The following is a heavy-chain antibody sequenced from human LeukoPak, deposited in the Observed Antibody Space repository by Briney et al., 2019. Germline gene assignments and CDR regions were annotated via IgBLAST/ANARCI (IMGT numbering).Heavy chain of an antibody. J-gene: IGHJ6*04. CDR1: GFTFSSYA. Sequence: GGSLRLSCATSGFTFSSYAMHWVRQAPGKGLEWVAVISYDGSNKYYADSVKGRFTISRDNSKNTLYLQMNSLRAEDTAVYYCARDGPEWLGDHGPQRLYFLGMDVWGKGTTVTVSS. V-gene: IGHV3-30*04. CDR3: ARDGPEWLGDHGPQRLYFLGMDV. D-gene: IGHD2-2*02. CDR2: ISYDGSNK.